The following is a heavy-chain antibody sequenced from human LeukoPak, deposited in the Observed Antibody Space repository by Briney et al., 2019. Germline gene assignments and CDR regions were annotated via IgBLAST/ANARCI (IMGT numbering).Heavy chain of an antibody. D-gene: IGHD2-21*02. CDR1: SYSISISSGYY. J-gene: IGHJ4*02. CDR2: ISHIWTT. Sequence: PSETLSLTCAVSSYSISISSGYYWDWIRQPPGKGLEWIGTISHIWTTYYNPSLKSRVTVSVDTSKNQFSLRMTSVTAADTAIYYCARRKGGSDSIDYWGQGNLVTMSS. CDR3: ARRKGGSDSIDY. V-gene: IGHV4-38-2*01.